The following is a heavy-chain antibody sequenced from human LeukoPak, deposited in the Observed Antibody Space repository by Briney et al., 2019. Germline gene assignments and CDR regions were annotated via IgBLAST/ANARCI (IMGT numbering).Heavy chain of an antibody. CDR2: ISHSGNT. CDR1: DGSIISSDYY. CDR3: ARDCCHYGSWFDP. V-gene: IGHV4-39*07. Sequence: PSETLSLTCTVSDGSIISSDYYWGWIRQPPGKGLEWIGSISHSGNTYYNPSLRSRVTISVDTSKNLFSLKVNSVTAADAAAYYCARDCCHYGSWFDPWGQGTLVTVSS. J-gene: IGHJ5*02. D-gene: IGHD4-17*01.